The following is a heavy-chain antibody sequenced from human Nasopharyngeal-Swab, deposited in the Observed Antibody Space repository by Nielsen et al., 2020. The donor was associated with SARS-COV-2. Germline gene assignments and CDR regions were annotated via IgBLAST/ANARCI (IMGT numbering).Heavy chain of an antibody. CDR3: ASADNPRYYYDSSGYLPFDY. Sequence: ASVKVSCKASGYTFTGYYMHWVRQAPGQGLEWMGRIYPNSGGTNYAQKFQGRVTMTRDTSISTAYMELSRLRSDDTAVYYCASADNPRYYYDSSGYLPFDYWGQGTLVTVSS. V-gene: IGHV1-2*06. CDR1: GYTFTGYY. CDR2: IYPNSGGT. J-gene: IGHJ4*02. D-gene: IGHD3-22*01.